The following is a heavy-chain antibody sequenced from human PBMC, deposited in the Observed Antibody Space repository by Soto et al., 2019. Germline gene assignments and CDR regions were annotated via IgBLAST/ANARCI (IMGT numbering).Heavy chain of an antibody. V-gene: IGHV1-46*01. J-gene: IGHJ5*02. CDR2: INPSGGST. CDR1: GYTFTSYY. Sequence: ASVNVSCKASGYTFTSYYMHWVRQAPGQGLEWMGIINPSGGSTSYAQKFQGRVTMTRDTSTSAVYMELSSLRSEDTAMYYCAREVVVVPAAIGGWFDPWGQGTMVTVYS. CDR3: AREVVVVPAAIGGWFDP. D-gene: IGHD2-2*02.